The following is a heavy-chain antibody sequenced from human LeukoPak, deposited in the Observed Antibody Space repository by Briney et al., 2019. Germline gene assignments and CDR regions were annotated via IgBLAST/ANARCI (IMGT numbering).Heavy chain of an antibody. J-gene: IGHJ4*02. V-gene: IGHV1-69*13. CDR1: GGTFSSYA. Sequence: ASVWVSCKASGGTFSSYAISWVRHAPGQGPEWMGGIIPIFGTANSAQKSQCRVTITAGESTSTDYMELSSLITEGTVVYACAVLEYIAVRGVITTGGDYWGQGTLVIVSS. D-gene: IGHD3-10*01. CDR2: IIPIFGTA. CDR3: AVLEYIAVRGVITTGGDY.